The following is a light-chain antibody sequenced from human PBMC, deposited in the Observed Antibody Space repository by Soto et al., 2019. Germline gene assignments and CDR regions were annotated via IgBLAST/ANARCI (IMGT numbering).Light chain of an antibody. CDR1: SGHSSYT. Sequence: QPVLTQSSSASASLGSSVKLTCTLSSGHSSYTIAWHQQLPGKAPRYLMNLEGSGSYNKGSGVPDRFSGSSSGADRYLTIANPQLEDEADYFCETWDSNKWVFGGGTRLTV. J-gene: IGLJ3*02. CDR3: ETWDSNKWV. V-gene: IGLV4-60*02. CDR2: LEGSGSY.